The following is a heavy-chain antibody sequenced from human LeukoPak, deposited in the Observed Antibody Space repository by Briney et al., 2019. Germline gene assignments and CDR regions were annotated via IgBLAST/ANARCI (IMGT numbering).Heavy chain of an antibody. CDR2: IYHSGST. CDR1: GGFFGGYY. V-gene: IGHV4-34*01. CDR3: ARVPAGYFDY. Sequence: SETLSLTCAVYGGFFGGYYWTWIRQSPGKGLEWIGEIYHSGSTNYNPSLKSRVTISVDKSKNQFSLKLSSVTAADTAVYYCARVPAGYFDYWGQGTLVTVSS. D-gene: IGHD6-19*01. J-gene: IGHJ4*02.